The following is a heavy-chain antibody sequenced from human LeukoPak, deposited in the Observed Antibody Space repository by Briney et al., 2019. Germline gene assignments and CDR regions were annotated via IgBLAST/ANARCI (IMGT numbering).Heavy chain of an antibody. CDR1: GGTFSSYA. Sequence: ASVKVSCKASGGTFSSYAISWVRQAPGQGLEWMGGIIPIFGTANYAQKFQGRVTITADKSTSTAYMELSSLRSEDTAVYYCARDLGLLNWNDGPYYYMDVWGKGTTVTVSS. J-gene: IGHJ6*03. CDR3: ARDLGLLNWNDGPYYYMDV. CDR2: IIPIFGTA. V-gene: IGHV1-69*06. D-gene: IGHD1-1*01.